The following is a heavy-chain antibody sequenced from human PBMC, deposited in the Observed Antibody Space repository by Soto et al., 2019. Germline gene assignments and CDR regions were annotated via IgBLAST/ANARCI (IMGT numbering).Heavy chain of an antibody. D-gene: IGHD2-8*02. CDR1: GFAFGSYW. V-gene: IGHV3-74*01. Sequence: PGGSLRLSCAASGFAFGSYWMRWVRQAPGKGLVWVSHINSDGSSTSYTDPVKGRFTISRDNAKSAMFLQMNSLTAEDTGVYYCARGSLSHSGLLDYWGQGTLVTVSS. CDR2: INSDGSST. J-gene: IGHJ4*02. CDR3: ARGSLSHSGLLDY.